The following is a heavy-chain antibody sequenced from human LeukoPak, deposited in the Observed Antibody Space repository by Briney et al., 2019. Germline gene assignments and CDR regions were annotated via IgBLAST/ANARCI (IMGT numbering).Heavy chain of an antibody. CDR3: ARGLRGGSRPSNWFDH. CDR2: IYTSGST. D-gene: IGHD3-10*01. Sequence: SETLSLTCTVSGGSLSSYYWSWIRQPAGKGLEWIGRIYTSGSTNYNPSLKSRVTMSVDTSKNQFSLKLSSVTAADTAVYYCARGLRGGSRPSNWFDHWGQGTLVTVSS. CDR1: GGSLSSYY. J-gene: IGHJ5*02. V-gene: IGHV4-4*07.